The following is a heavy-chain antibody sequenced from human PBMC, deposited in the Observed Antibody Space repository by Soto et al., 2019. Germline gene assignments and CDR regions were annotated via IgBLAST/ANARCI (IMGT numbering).Heavy chain of an antibody. J-gene: IGHJ3*01. CDR2: IFHVGNT. D-gene: IGHD2-15*01. CDR3: ARPRWYDAFDV. Sequence: SETLSLTCAVSGFFISSGNYWGWIRKPPGKGLEWIGSIFHVGNTYYNPSLKSRVTISVDMSKNQFSLKLNSVTAADTAVYYCARPRWYDAFDVWGQGTAVTFSS. V-gene: IGHV4-38-2*01. CDR1: GFFISSGNY.